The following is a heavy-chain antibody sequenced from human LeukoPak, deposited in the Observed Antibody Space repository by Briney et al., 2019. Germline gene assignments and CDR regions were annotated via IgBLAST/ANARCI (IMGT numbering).Heavy chain of an antibody. D-gene: IGHD2-15*01. CDR2: ISSSSSSI. CDR1: GGSISSSS. V-gene: IGHV3-21*04. Sequence: PSETLSLTCTVSGGSISSSSYYWGWIRQPPGKGLEWVSSISSSSSSIYYADSVKGRFTISRDNSKNTLYLQMSSLSAEDSAVYYCAKNGDRGAYCSGGSCYPYYYYYMDVWGKGTTVTISS. CDR3: AKNGDRGAYCSGGSCYPYYYYYMDV. J-gene: IGHJ6*03.